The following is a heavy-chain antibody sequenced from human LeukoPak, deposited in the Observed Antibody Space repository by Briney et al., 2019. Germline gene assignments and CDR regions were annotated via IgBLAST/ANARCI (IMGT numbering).Heavy chain of an antibody. CDR2: IYPGDSDT. Sequence: GESLKISCKGSGYSFTSYWIGWVRQMPGKGLEWMGIIYPGDSDTRYSPSFQGQVTISADKSISTAYLQWSSLKASDTAMYYCARHETYYDYVWGSYTSLLLYWGQGTLVTVSS. D-gene: IGHD3-16*01. CDR3: ARHETYYDYVWGSYTSLLLY. V-gene: IGHV5-51*01. J-gene: IGHJ4*02. CDR1: GYSFTSYW.